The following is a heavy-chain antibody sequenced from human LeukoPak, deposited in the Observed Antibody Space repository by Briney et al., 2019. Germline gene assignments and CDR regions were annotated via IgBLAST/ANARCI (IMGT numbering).Heavy chain of an antibody. J-gene: IGHJ4*03. V-gene: IGHV5-51*01. D-gene: IGHD2-15*01. CDR1: GYSFTTYW. Sequence: GESLKISCKGSGYSFTTYWIGWVRQMPGKGLEWMGIIYPSDSNTRYSPSFQGQVTISADKSINTAYLQWGSLKASDTAMYYCARHFYCSGGSCYLDYWGQGPRSPSPQ. CDR2: IYPSDSNT. CDR3: ARHFYCSGGSCYLDY.